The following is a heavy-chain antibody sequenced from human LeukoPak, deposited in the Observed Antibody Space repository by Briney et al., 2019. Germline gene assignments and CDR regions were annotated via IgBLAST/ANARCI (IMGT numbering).Heavy chain of an antibody. Sequence: SETLSLTCTVSGGSISSYYWSWIRQPAGKGLEWIGRIYTSGSTNYNPSLKSRVTMSVDTSKNQFSLKLSSVTAADTAVYCCARDSYSSDCSGGSCYSYYYYGMDVWGQGTTVTVSS. J-gene: IGHJ6*02. V-gene: IGHV4-4*07. D-gene: IGHD2-15*01. CDR3: ARDSYSSDCSGGSCYSYYYYGMDV. CDR2: IYTSGST. CDR1: GGSISSYY.